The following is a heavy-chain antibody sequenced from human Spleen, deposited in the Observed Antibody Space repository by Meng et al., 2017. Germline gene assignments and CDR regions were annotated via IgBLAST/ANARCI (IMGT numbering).Heavy chain of an antibody. CDR3: TKNDFYCLGY. CDR1: GGSISSDNW. Sequence: QGQLQGSGPGLVKPSGTLSLTFAVSGGSISSDNWWSWVRQPPGKGLEWIGEIYHSGSTNYNPSLKSRITISVDKPKNQFSLTLSSVTAADTAVYYCTKNDFYCLGYWGQGTLVTVSS. J-gene: IGHJ4*02. V-gene: IGHV4-4*02. CDR2: IYHSGST. D-gene: IGHD2-21*01.